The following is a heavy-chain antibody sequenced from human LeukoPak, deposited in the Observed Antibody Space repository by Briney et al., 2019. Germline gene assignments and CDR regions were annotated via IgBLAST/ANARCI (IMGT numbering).Heavy chain of an antibody. CDR3: ARGSLLSYSSYANWFDP. D-gene: IGHD6-6*01. CDR2: MNPNSGNT. V-gene: IGHV1-8*01. Sequence: VASVKVSCKASGYTFTSYDINWVRQATGQGLEWMGWMNPNSGNTGYAQKFQGRVTMTRNTSISTAYMELSSLRSEDTAVYYRARGSLLSYSSYANWFDPWGQGTLVTVSS. CDR1: GYTFTSYD. J-gene: IGHJ5*02.